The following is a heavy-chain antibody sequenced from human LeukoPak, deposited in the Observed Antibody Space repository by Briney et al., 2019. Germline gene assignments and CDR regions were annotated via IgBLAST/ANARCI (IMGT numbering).Heavy chain of an antibody. CDR2: TYYRSKWYN. Sequence: SQTLSLTCAISGDSVSSNSAAWNWIRQSPSRGLEWLGRTYYRSKWYNDYAVSVKSRITINPDTSKNQFSLQLNSVTPEDTAVYYCARENLFPGLHYNYYMDVWGKGTTVTVSS. CDR3: ARENLFPGLHYNYYMDV. CDR1: GDSVSSNSAA. D-gene: IGHD4-11*01. V-gene: IGHV6-1*01. J-gene: IGHJ6*03.